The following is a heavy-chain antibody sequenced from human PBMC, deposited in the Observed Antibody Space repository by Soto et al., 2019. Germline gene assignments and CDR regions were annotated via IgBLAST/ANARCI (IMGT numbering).Heavy chain of an antibody. CDR1: GGSFKIGSYS. Sequence: SETLSLTCTVSGGSFKIGSYSWSWIRQPPGKGLEWIGYVYHTGRTSYNPSLKSRVSISMDTSKNQFSLNLDSVTAADTAVYFCARDFAYFDSWGRGSLVTVSS. J-gene: IGHJ4*02. V-gene: IGHV4-61*01. D-gene: IGHD3-3*01. CDR3: ARDFAYFDS. CDR2: VYHTGRT.